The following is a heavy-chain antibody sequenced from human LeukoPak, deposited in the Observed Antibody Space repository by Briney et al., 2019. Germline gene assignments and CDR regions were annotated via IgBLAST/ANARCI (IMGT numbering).Heavy chain of an antibody. D-gene: IGHD4-17*01. CDR1: GFTFTSSA. CDR2: IVVGSGNT. V-gene: IGHV1-58*01. Sequence: SLKVSCKASGFTFTSSAVQWVRQARGQRLEWIGWIVVGSGNTNYAQKFQERVTITRDMSTSTAYMELSSLRSEDTAVHYCAADRDYGDYSGYYGMDVWGQGTTVTVSS. J-gene: IGHJ6*02. CDR3: AADRDYGDYSGYYGMDV.